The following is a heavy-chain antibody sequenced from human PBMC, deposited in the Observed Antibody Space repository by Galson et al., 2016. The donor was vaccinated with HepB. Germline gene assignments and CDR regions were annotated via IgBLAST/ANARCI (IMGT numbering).Heavy chain of an antibody. D-gene: IGHD2-2*01. CDR1: GFTFSTSW. J-gene: IGHJ6*02. V-gene: IGHV3-74*01. CDR3: VRARTLPASAGMDV. CDR2: ISTDGSST. Sequence: SLRLSCAASGFTFSTSWMHWVRQAQGKGLVWVSRISTDGSSTIYADSVKGRLTVSRGNAKNTLYLQMNSLRAEDTAVYYCVRARTLPASAGMDVWGQGTTVTVSS.